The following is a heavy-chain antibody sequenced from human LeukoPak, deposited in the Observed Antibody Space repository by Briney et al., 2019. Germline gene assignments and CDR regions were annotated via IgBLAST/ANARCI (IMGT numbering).Heavy chain of an antibody. J-gene: IGHJ4*02. CDR2: IYYSGST. V-gene: IGHV4-59*01. D-gene: IGHD1-26*01. Sequence: ETLSLTCTVSGGSISSYYWSWVRQPPGKGLEWIGYIYYSGSTNYNPSLKSRVTISVDTSKNQFSLKLSSVTAADTAVYYCAREPIVGGEYYFDYWGQGTLVTVSS. CDR1: GGSISSYY. CDR3: AREPIVGGEYYFDY.